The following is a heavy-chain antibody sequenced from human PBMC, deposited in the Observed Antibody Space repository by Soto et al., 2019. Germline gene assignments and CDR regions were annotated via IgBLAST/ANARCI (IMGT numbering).Heavy chain of an antibody. V-gene: IGHV4-39*07. D-gene: IGHD2-2*01. CDR2: FYYSGST. CDR1: GGSISSSSYY. Sequence: SETLSLTCTVSGGSISSSSYYWGWIRQPPGKGLEWIGSFYYSGSTNYNPSLKSRVTISVDTSKNQFSLKLSSVTAADTAVYYCARGATASKKYCSSTSCSRKPPLDYWGQGTLVTVSS. J-gene: IGHJ4*02. CDR3: ARGATASKKYCSSTSCSRKPPLDY.